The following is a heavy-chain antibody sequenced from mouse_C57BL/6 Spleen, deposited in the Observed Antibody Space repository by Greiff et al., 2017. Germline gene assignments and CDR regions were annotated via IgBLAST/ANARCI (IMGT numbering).Heavy chain of an antibody. D-gene: IGHD4-1*01. V-gene: IGHV5-4*01. CDR1: GFTFSSYA. CDR3: ARDKLGFDY. Sequence: EVNVVESGGGLVKPGGSLKLSCAASGFTFSSYAMSWVRQTPEKRLEWVATISDGGSYTYYPDNVKGRFTISRDNAKNNLYLQMSHLKSEDTARYYCARDKLGFDYWGQGTTLTVSS. J-gene: IGHJ2*01. CDR2: ISDGGSYT.